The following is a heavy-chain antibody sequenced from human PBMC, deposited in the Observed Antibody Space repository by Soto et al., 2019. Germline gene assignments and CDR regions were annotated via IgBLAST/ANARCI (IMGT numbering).Heavy chain of an antibody. CDR1: GYTLTSYN. D-gene: IGHD3-10*01. V-gene: IGHV1-8*01. CDR3: ARQGSQYGSGNYVH. Sequence: QVQLVQSGAVVKKPGASVKVSCKASGYTLTSYNINWVRQAPGQGLEWMGWMDPNSGDTGNTQKFQGRVTMTRDISGGTAYMELSNLRSEDTAVYYCARQGSQYGSGNYVHWGQGTLVTVSS. J-gene: IGHJ4*02. CDR2: MDPNSGDT.